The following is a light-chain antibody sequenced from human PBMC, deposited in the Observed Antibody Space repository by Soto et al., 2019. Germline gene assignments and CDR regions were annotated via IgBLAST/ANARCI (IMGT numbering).Light chain of an antibody. CDR3: SSYTSSNTVI. Sequence: QSALTQPASVSGSPGQSITISCTGTSSDVGGYNYISWYQQHPGKAPKFIIYDVRNRPSGVSNRFSGSRSGNTASLTISDLQAEDEADYYCSSYTSSNTVIFGGGTKLTVL. V-gene: IGLV2-14*03. CDR1: SSDVGGYNY. CDR2: DVR. J-gene: IGLJ2*01.